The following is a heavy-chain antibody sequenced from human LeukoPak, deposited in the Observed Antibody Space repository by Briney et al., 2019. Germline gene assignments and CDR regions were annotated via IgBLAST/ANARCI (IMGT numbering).Heavy chain of an antibody. CDR1: GFTFSSYG. J-gene: IGHJ4*02. D-gene: IGHD2-2*01. Sequence: GGSLRLSCAASGFTFSSYGMHWVRQAPGKGLEWVSSISSSSSSYIYYADSVKGRFTISRDNAKNSLYLQMNSLRAEDTAVYYCAPGGGVGYCSSTSCSSDYWGQGTLVTVSS. CDR2: ISSSSSSYI. CDR3: APGGGVGYCSSTSCSSDY. V-gene: IGHV3-21*01.